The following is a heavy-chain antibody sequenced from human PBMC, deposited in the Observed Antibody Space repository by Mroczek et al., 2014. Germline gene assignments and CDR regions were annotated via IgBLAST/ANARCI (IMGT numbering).Heavy chain of an antibody. CDR1: GYTVHRLL. V-gene: IGHV1-2*02. J-gene: IGHJ4*02. CDR2: INPNSGGT. CDR3: VSRPGY. D-gene: IGHD2-8*02. Sequence: QSGAEVKKPGASVKVSCKASGYTVHRLLYAVGATGPWTRLEWMGWINPNSGGTNYAQKFQGRVTMTRDTSINTGYMELSRLRSDDTAVYYCVSRPGYWGQGTLVTVSS.